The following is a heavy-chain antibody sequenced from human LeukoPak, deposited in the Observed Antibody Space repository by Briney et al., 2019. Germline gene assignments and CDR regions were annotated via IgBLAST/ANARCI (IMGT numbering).Heavy chain of an antibody. D-gene: IGHD6-13*01. CDR2: IYYSGST. J-gene: IGHJ6*02. V-gene: IGHV4-59*01. Sequence: KPSETLSLTCTVSGGSISSYYWSWIRQPPGKGLEWIGYIYYSGSTNYNPSLKSRVTISVDTSKNQFSLKLSSVTAADTAVYYCARDHRAAAGPFYYYYGMDVWGQGTTVTVSS. CDR1: GGSISSYY. CDR3: ARDHRAAAGPFYYYYGMDV.